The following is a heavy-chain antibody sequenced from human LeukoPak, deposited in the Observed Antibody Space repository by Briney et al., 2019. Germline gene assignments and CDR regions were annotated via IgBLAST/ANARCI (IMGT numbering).Heavy chain of an antibody. J-gene: IGHJ4*02. CDR3: ARDQGYYDSSSFDY. V-gene: IGHV3-30*04. CDR1: GFTFSSYA. CDR2: ISYDGSNK. Sequence: GGSLRLSCAASGFTFSSYAMHWVRQAPGKGLEWVAVISYDGSNKYYADSVKGRFTISRDNSKNTLYLQMNSLRAEDTAVYYCARDQGYYDSSSFDYWGQGTLVTVSS. D-gene: IGHD3-22*01.